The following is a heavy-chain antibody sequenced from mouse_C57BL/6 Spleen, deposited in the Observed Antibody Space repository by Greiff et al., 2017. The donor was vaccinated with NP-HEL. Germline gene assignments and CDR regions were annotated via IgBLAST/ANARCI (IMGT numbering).Heavy chain of an antibody. J-gene: IGHJ4*01. V-gene: IGHV1-15*01. CDR2: IDPETGGT. CDR1: GYTFTDYE. CDR3: TSTGTEYYYAMDY. Sequence: VQLQQSGAELVRPGASVTLSCKASGYTFTDYEMHWVKQTPVHGLEWIGAIDPETGGTAYNQKFKGKAILTADKSSSTAYMELRSLTSEDSAVYYCTSTGTEYYYAMDYWGQGTSVTVSS. D-gene: IGHD4-1*01.